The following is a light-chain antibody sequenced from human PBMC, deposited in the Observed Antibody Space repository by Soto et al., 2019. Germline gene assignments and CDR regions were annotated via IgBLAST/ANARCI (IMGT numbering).Light chain of an antibody. CDR2: KAS. Sequence: DIQMTQSPSTLSASVGDRVTITCRASQSISSWLAWYQQKPGKAPKLLIYKASSLESGVPSRFSGSGSGTEFTLTISSLQPDDLATYYCQQYNSPWTFGPGTKVEIK. CDR3: QQYNSPWT. CDR1: QSISSW. V-gene: IGKV1-5*03. J-gene: IGKJ1*01.